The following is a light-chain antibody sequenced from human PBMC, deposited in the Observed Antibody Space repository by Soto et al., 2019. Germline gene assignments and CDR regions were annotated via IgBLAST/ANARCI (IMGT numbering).Light chain of an antibody. Sequence: ETVMTQSPATLSVSPGNRATLSCRASQSVSSNLAWYQQKPGQAPRLLFFRASTRATGVPARFSGSGSGTEFTLTISTLQSEDFAVYYCQQYNNWPRTFGQGTKVDIK. J-gene: IGKJ1*01. CDR3: QQYNNWPRT. V-gene: IGKV3-15*01. CDR1: QSVSSN. CDR2: RAS.